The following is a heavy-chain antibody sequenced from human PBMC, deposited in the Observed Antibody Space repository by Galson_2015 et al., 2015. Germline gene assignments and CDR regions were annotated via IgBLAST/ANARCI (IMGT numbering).Heavy chain of an antibody. Sequence: SLRLSCAASGFTFSSYGMHWVRQAPGKGLEWVAVKWYDGSNKYYADSVKGRFTISRDNSKNTLYLQMNSLRAEDTAVYYCARLSIAAREAFDIWGQGTMVTVSS. J-gene: IGHJ3*02. CDR2: KWYDGSNK. V-gene: IGHV3-33*01. D-gene: IGHD6-6*01. CDR1: GFTFSSYG. CDR3: ARLSIAAREAFDI.